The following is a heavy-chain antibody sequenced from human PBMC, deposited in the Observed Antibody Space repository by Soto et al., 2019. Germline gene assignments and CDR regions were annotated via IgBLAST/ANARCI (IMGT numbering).Heavy chain of an antibody. CDR1: GFSFSSYA. Sequence: GSLRVSCAVAGFSFSSYAMGWVRQAPGKGLELVSVISGSGSSTHYADSVKGRFTISRDNSKNTLYLQMNSLRAEDTAVYYCAKSFQGEYDFWSGYYTAVDYWGQGTLVTVSS. CDR2: ISGSGSST. CDR3: AKSFQGEYDFWSGYYTAVDY. D-gene: IGHD3-3*01. J-gene: IGHJ4*02. V-gene: IGHV3-23*01.